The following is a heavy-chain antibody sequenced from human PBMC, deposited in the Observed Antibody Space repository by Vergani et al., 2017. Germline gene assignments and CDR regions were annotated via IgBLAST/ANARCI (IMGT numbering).Heavy chain of an antibody. V-gene: IGHV3-33*01. J-gene: IGHJ3*02. Sequence: VQLVESGGGLVQPGGSLRLSCAASGFTFSSYGMHWVRQAPGKGLEWVAVIWYDGSNKYYADSVKGRFTISRDNSKNTLYLQMNSLRAEDTAVYYCARDWGGDPDAFDIWGQGTMVTVSS. CDR1: GFTFSSYG. CDR3: ARDWGGDPDAFDI. D-gene: IGHD2-21*01. CDR2: IWYDGSNK.